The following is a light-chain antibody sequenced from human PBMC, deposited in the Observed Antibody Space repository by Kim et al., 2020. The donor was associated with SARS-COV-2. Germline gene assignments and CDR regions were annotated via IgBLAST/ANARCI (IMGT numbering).Light chain of an antibody. Sequence: QLVLTQSSSASASLGSSVKLTCTLSSGHSSYIIAWHQQQPGKTPRYLMKLEGSGSYNKGSGVPDRFSGSSSGADRYLTISNLQSEDEADYYCETWDNNTGVFGGGTQLTFL. CDR1: SGHSSYI. J-gene: IGLJ3*02. CDR3: ETWDNNTGV. CDR2: LEGSGSY. V-gene: IGLV4-60*03.